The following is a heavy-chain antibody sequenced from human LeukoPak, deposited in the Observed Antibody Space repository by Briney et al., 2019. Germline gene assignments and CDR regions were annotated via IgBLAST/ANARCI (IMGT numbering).Heavy chain of an antibody. V-gene: IGHV4-59*01. Sequence: SETLSLTCTVSGGSISSYYWSWIRQPPGKGLEWIGYIYYSGSTNYNPSLKSRVTISVDTSKNQFSLKLSSVTAADTAVYYCARGNGGYVGYWGQGALVTVSS. J-gene: IGHJ4*02. CDR1: GGSISSYY. CDR3: ARGNGGYVGY. D-gene: IGHD2-8*01. CDR2: IYYSGST.